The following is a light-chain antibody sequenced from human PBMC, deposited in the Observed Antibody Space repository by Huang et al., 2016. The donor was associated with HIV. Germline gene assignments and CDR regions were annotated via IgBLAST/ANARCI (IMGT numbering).Light chain of an antibody. CDR1: QSLLYSLNNKNY. Sequence: DIVMTQSPDSLSVSPGERATIDCKSSQSLLYSLNNKNYLAWSQPKPGRPPKLLLYWASTRESGIPERFSGSGSGTDFTLTINNLQPEDVATYYCQQYYQNPQTFGQGT. CDR2: WAS. J-gene: IGKJ5*01. V-gene: IGKV4-1*01. CDR3: QQYYQNPQT.